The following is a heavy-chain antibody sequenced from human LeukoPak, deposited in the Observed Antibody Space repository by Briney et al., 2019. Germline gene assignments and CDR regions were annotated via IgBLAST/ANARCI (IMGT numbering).Heavy chain of an antibody. CDR1: GGSISSSSYY. D-gene: IGHD3-22*01. V-gene: IGHV4-39*07. CDR3: ARHYYYDSSGPDAFDI. Sequence: SETLSLTCTVSGGSISSSSYYWGWLRQPPGKGLEWIGSIYYSGSTYYNPSLKSRVTISVDTSKNQFSLKLSSVTAADTAVYYCARHYYYDSSGPDAFDIWGQGTMVTVSS. CDR2: IYYSGST. J-gene: IGHJ3*02.